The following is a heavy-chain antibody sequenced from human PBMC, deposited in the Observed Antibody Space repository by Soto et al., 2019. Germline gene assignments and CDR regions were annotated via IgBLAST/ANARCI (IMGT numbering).Heavy chain of an antibody. J-gene: IGHJ4*02. V-gene: IGHV3-23*01. CDR1: GFTFNNYA. D-gene: IGHD3-22*01. Sequence: GGSLRLSCEASGFTFNNYAMSWVRQAPGKGLEWVSAISGIGDYIYYADSVKGRFTISRDDSKNTLSLQMNSLSAEDTAVYYCARAQISMIVVVPFEYWGQGTQVTVFS. CDR2: ISGIGDYI. CDR3: ARAQISMIVVVPFEY.